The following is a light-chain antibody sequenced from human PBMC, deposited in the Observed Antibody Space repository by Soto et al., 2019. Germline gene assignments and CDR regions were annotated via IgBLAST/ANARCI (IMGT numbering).Light chain of an antibody. CDR3: QSYDASNQV. Sequence: NFMLTQPHSVSESPGKTVTISCTRSSGNTASNYVQWYQQRPGSAPTTVIYEDNQRPSGVPDRFSGSIDSSSNSAALTISGLRTEDEADYFCQSYDASNQVFGGGTKVTVL. J-gene: IGLJ2*01. CDR1: SGNTASNY. CDR2: EDN. V-gene: IGLV6-57*03.